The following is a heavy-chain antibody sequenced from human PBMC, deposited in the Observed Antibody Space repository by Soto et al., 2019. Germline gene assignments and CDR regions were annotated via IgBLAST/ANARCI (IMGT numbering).Heavy chain of an antibody. CDR1: GFTFSSSA. V-gene: IGHV3-30*04. Sequence: GGSLRLSCAASGFTFSSSAMPWVRQAPGKGLEWVAVISYDGLNKYNADSVKGRFTIARDNSKNTLYLQMKSLRAEDAAVYYCARDGGREGYKCYYYNGMDVWGQGTMVTVSS. CDR3: ARDGGREGYKCYYYNGMDV. D-gene: IGHD2-15*01. CDR2: ISYDGLNK. J-gene: IGHJ6*02.